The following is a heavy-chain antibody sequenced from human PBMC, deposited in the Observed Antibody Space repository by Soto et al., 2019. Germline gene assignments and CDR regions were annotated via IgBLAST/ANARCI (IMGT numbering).Heavy chain of an antibody. CDR3: ARGYATTWYTYYFDY. D-gene: IGHD1-1*01. J-gene: IGHJ4*02. CDR2: ISYSGST. Sequence: QVQLQESGPRLVKPSETLSLTCAVSGGSISSYYWGWIRQPPGKGLEWMGYISYSGSTNYNPSLKSRVTISTDTTKNQLSLKLTSVTAADTAVYHCARGYATTWYTYYFDYWGQGTLVTVSS. CDR1: GGSISSYY. V-gene: IGHV4-59*08.